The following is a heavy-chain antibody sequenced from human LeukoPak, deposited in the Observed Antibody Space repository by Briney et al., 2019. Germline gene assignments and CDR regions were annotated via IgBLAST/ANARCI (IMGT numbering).Heavy chain of an antibody. Sequence: ETLSLTCTVSGGSISSHYWSWIRQPPGKGLEWIGYIYYSGSTNYNPSLKSRVTISVDTSKNQFSLKLSSVTAADTAVYYCARDSRDAYYYYYMDVWGKGTTVTVSS. D-gene: IGHD2-21*02. CDR1: GGSISSHY. CDR2: IYYSGST. V-gene: IGHV4-59*11. CDR3: ARDSRDAYYYYYMDV. J-gene: IGHJ6*03.